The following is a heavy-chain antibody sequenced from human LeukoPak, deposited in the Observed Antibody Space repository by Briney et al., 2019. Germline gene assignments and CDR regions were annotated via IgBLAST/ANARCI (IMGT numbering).Heavy chain of an antibody. D-gene: IGHD1-26*01. CDR3: ARGQWEPPSAYYYMDV. CDR2: ISGSGGST. V-gene: IGHV3-23*01. CDR1: GFTFSSYA. Sequence: GGSLRLSCAASGFTFSSYAMSWVRQAPGKGLEWVSAISGSGGSTYYADSVKGRFTISRDNSKNTLYLQMNSLRAEDTAVYYCARGQWEPPSAYYYMDVWGKGTTVTVSS. J-gene: IGHJ6*03.